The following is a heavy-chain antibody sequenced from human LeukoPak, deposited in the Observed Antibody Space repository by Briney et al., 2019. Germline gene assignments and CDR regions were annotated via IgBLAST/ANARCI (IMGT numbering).Heavy chain of an antibody. Sequence: SEALSLTCTVSGGSISGYYWSWIRQPPGKGLEWIAYIYYSGSTNYNPSLKSRVTISVDTSKNQFSLKLSSVTAADTAVYYCARVRNRYDSSGYYAFDYWGQGTLVTVSS. CDR1: GGSISGYY. CDR3: ARVRNRYDSSGYYAFDY. D-gene: IGHD3-22*01. J-gene: IGHJ4*02. V-gene: IGHV4-59*01. CDR2: IYYSGST.